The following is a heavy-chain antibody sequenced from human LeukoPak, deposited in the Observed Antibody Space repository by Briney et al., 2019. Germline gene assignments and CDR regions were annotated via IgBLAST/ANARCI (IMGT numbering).Heavy chain of an antibody. CDR1: GYTFTSYG. CDR2: ISAYNGNT. J-gene: IGHJ5*02. V-gene: IGHV1-18*01. D-gene: IGHD6-13*01. CDR3: ARAHTGPAAGSGWFDP. Sequence: GASVKVSCKASGYTFTSYGISWVRQAPGQGLEWMGWISAYNGNTNYAQKLQGRVTMTTDTSTSTAYMELRSLRSDDTAVYYCARAHTGPAAGSGWFDPWGQGTLVTVSS.